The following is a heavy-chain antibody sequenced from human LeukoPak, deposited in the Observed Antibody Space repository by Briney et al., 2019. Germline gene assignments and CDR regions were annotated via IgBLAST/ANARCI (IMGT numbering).Heavy chain of an antibody. CDR1: GFNFSSHS. D-gene: IGHD2-2*01. V-gene: IGHV3-21*01. Sequence: PGGSLRLSCAASGFNFSSHSMNWVRQAPGEGLKWVSCITGDSAYIYYADSVKGRFTISRDNAKNSLYLQMNSLRAKDTAVYYCARYGVSSSTSYIDFWGQGTLVTASS. CDR3: ARYGVSSSTSYIDF. J-gene: IGHJ4*02. CDR2: ITGDSAYI.